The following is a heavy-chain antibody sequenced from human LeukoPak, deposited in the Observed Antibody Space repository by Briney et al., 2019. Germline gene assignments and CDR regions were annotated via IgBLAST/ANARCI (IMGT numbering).Heavy chain of an antibody. V-gene: IGHV4-59*02. D-gene: IGHD5-12*01. Sequence: SETLSLTCTVSGGSVSSYYWSWIRQPPGKGLEWIGYFSYSGSTNYNPSLRSRVTISVDTSKNQFSLKLSSVTAADTAVYYCARGPLDSGYTYFDYWGQGTLVSVAS. CDR3: ARGPLDSGYTYFDY. CDR1: GGSVSSYY. J-gene: IGHJ4*02. CDR2: FSYSGST.